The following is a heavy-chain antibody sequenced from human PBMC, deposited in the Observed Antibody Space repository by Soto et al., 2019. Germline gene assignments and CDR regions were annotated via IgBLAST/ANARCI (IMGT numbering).Heavy chain of an antibody. CDR1: GGSISSYY. V-gene: IGHV4-59*08. CDR2: IYYSGST. D-gene: IGHD4-17*01. CDR3: ARSYGDYWWFDP. Sequence: PSKTLSLTCTVSGGSISSYYWSWIRQPPGKGLEWIGYIYYSGSTNYNPSLKSRVTISVDTSKNQFSLKLSSVTAADTAVYYCARSYGDYWWFDPWGQGTLVTVSS. J-gene: IGHJ5*02.